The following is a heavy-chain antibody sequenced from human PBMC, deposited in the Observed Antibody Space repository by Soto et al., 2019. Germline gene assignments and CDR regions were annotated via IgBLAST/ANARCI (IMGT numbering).Heavy chain of an antibody. Sequence: ASVKVSCKASGYTFTGYDMHWVLQAPGQGLEWMGWINPNSGGTNYAQKFQGRVTMTRDTSISTAYMELSRLRSDDTAVYYCARELTSSRIQPSDYWGQGTLVTVSS. CDR3: ARELTSSRIQPSDY. D-gene: IGHD5-18*01. CDR1: GYTFTGYD. V-gene: IGHV1-2*02. CDR2: INPNSGGT. J-gene: IGHJ4*02.